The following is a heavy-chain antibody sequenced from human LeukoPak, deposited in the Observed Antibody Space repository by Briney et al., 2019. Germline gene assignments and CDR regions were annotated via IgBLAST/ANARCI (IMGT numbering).Heavy chain of an antibody. D-gene: IGHD2-2*02. J-gene: IGHJ3*02. V-gene: IGHV4-59*01. Sequence: SETLSLTCTVSGGSISSYYWSWIRQPPGKGLEWIGYIYYSGSTNYNPSLKSRVTISVGTSKNQFSLKLSSVTAADTAVYYCARARGHTLDAFDIWGQGTMVTVSS. CDR1: GGSISSYY. CDR3: ARARGHTLDAFDI. CDR2: IYYSGST.